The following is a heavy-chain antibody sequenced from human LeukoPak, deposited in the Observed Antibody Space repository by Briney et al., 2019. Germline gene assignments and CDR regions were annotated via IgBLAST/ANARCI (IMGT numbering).Heavy chain of an antibody. D-gene: IGHD4-17*01. CDR1: GFTFSSYS. J-gene: IGHJ4*02. V-gene: IGHV3-21*01. CDR2: ISRSSSYI. CDR3: ARYHGDYTAFDY. Sequence: GGSLRLSCAASGFTFSSYSMNWVRQAPGKGLEWVSSISRSSSYIYYGDSVKGRFTISRDNSKNTLYLQMNSLRAEDTAVYYCARYHGDYTAFDYWGQGTLVTVSS.